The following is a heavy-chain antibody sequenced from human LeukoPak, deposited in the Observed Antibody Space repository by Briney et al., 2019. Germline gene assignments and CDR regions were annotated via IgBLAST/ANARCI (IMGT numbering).Heavy chain of an antibody. CDR3: ARDQGFCTGGSCFWFNWFDP. Sequence: SETLSLTCTVSGDSISSGDYYWSWIRQPAGKGLEWIGRISSSGSTNYNPSLKSRVTISVDTSKNQFSLKLSSVTAADTAVYYCARDQGFCTGGSCFWFNWFDPWGQGTLVTVSS. D-gene: IGHD2-15*01. CDR1: GDSISSGDYY. J-gene: IGHJ5*02. CDR2: ISSSGST. V-gene: IGHV4-61*02.